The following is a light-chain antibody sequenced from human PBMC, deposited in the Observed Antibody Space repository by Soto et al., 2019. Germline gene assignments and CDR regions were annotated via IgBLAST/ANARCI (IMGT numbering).Light chain of an antibody. Sequence: DIQMTQSPTSLSASVGDRVTITCRASQDIRNFVAWYQQKPGKAPKLLIYAASTLQSGVPSRFSGSGSGTDFTLTINSLQPLDVATSSCQKYCSFPVFGPITKVEIK. J-gene: IGKJ3*01. CDR1: QDIRNF. CDR2: AAS. V-gene: IGKV1-27*01. CDR3: QKYCSFPV.